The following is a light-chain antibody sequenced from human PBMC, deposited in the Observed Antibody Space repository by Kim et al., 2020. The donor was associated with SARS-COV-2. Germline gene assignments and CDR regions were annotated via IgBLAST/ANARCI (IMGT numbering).Light chain of an antibody. CDR2: GND. CDR1: SSNIGSNYA. J-gene: IGLJ3*02. V-gene: IGLV1-40*01. Sequence: RVTIPCTGSSSNIGSNYAVHWYQQLPGTAPKLLMYGNDNRPSGVPDRFSASKSGTSASLAITGLQAEDEADYYCQSYDSSLSVVVFGGGTKVTVL. CDR3: QSYDSSLSVVV.